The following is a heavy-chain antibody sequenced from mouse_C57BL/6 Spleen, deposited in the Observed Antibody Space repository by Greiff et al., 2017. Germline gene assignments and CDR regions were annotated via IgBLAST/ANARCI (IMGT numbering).Heavy chain of an antibody. V-gene: IGHV1-59*01. J-gene: IGHJ1*03. CDR3: ARKGTYYGSSHWYFDV. Sequence: QVQLQQPGAELVRPGTSVKLSCKASGYTFTSYWMHWVKQRPGQGLEWIGVIDPSDSYTNYNQKFKGKATLTVDTSSSTAYMQLSSLTSEDSAVYYCARKGTYYGSSHWYFDVWGTGTTVTVSS. D-gene: IGHD1-1*01. CDR2: IDPSDSYT. CDR1: GYTFTSYW.